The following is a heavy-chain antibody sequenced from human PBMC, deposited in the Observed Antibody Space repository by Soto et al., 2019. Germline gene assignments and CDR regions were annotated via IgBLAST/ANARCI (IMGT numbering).Heavy chain of an antibody. CDR3: ARQRTTVVTQAYFDH. V-gene: IGHV4-39*01. CDR2: IYYSGRT. Sequence: SETLSLTCIVSGESISSSSYYWGWLRQPPGKGLEWIGSIYYSGRTYYNPSFKSRVTISIDTSKNQFSPKLSSVTATDTAVYYCARQRTTVVTQAYFDHWGQGALVTVSS. J-gene: IGHJ4*02. D-gene: IGHD2-21*02. CDR1: GESISSSSYY.